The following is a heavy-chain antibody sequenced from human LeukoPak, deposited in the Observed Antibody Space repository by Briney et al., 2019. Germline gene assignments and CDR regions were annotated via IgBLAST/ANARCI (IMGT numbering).Heavy chain of an antibody. D-gene: IGHD1-26*01. V-gene: IGHV3-64*01. Sequence: GGSLRLSCAASGFTFSSYAMHWVRQAPGKGLEYVSAISSNGGSTYYANSVKGRFTISRDNSKNTLYLQMGSLRAEDMAVYYCARGVGAYDYWGQGTLVTVSS. CDR1: GFTFSSYA. CDR3: ARGVGAYDY. J-gene: IGHJ4*02. CDR2: ISSNGGST.